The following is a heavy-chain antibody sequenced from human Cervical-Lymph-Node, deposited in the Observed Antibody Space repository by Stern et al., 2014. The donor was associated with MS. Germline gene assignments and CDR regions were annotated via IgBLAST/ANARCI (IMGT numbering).Heavy chain of an antibody. D-gene: IGHD3-10*01. CDR1: GGTSRTNA. CDR2: ITPALNTR. CDR3: ARVGSARRGSGWFDP. J-gene: IGHJ5*02. Sequence: VQLEESGAEVKKPGSSVKVSCKASGGTSRTNAISWVRQAPGQGLEWMGGITPALNTRNYAQQFQGRLTITADEFTSTTYMELSSLRSDDTAVYYCARVGSARRGSGWFDPWGQGTLVTVSS. V-gene: IGHV1-69*01.